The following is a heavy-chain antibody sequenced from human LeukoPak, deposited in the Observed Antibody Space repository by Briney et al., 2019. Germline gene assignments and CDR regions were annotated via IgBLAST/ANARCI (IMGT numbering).Heavy chain of an antibody. V-gene: IGHV4-38-2*01. D-gene: IGHD1-1*01. Sequence: PSETLSLTCAVSGYSISSGYYWGWIRQPPGKGLEWIGSIYHSGSTYHNPSLKSRVTISVDTSKNQFSLKLSSVTAADTAVYYCARWANDFDYWGQGTLVTVSS. CDR3: ARWANDFDY. CDR1: GYSISSGYY. J-gene: IGHJ4*02. CDR2: IYHSGST.